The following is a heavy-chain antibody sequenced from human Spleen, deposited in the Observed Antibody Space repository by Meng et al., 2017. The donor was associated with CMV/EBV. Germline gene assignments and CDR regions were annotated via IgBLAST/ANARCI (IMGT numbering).Heavy chain of an antibody. Sequence: ASVKVSCKASGYTFTGYYMHWVRQAPGQGLEWMGWINPNSGGTNYAQKFQGRVTMTRDTSISTAYMELSRLRSDDTAVYYCARVQDYDFWSGYPDPWGQGTLVTVSS. CDR3: ARVQDYDFWSGYPDP. CDR1: GYTFTGYY. V-gene: IGHV1-2*02. CDR2: INPNSGGT. J-gene: IGHJ5*02. D-gene: IGHD3-3*01.